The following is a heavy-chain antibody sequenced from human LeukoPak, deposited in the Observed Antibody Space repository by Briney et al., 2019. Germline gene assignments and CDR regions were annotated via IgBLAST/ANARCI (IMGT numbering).Heavy chain of an antibody. Sequence: GGSLRLSRAASGFTFSSYGMHWVRQAPGKGLEWVAVISYDGSNKYYADSVKGRFTISRDNSKNTLYLQMNSLRAEDTAVYYCAKDPYFDYWGQGTLVTVSS. V-gene: IGHV3-30*18. CDR2: ISYDGSNK. J-gene: IGHJ4*02. CDR3: AKDPYFDY. CDR1: GFTFSSYG.